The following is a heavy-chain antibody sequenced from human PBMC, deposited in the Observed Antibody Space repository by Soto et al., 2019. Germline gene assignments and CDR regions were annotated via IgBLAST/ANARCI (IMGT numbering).Heavy chain of an antibody. V-gene: IGHV4-34*01. CDR1: GGSFSCYY. D-gene: IGHD3-3*01. CDR3: GRGAYPEYDYYYYGMDV. CDR2: INHSGST. Sequence: SETLSLTCAVYGGSFSCYYWSWIRQPPGKGLEWIGEINHSGSTNYNPSLKSRVTISVDTSKNQFSLKLSSVTAADTAVYYCGRGAYPEYDYYYYGMDVWGQGTTVTVSS. J-gene: IGHJ6*02.